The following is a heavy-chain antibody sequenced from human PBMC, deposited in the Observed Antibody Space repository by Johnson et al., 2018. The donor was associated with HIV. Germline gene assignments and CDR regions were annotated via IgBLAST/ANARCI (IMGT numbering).Heavy chain of an antibody. CDR2: IKQDGSEK. Sequence: VQLVESGGGLVQPGGSLRLSCAASGFTFSSYWMGWVRQAPGKGLEWVANIKQDGSEKYYVDSVKGRFTISRDNAKNSLYLQMNSLRAEDTAVYYCAYSSSPLSGDAFDIWGQGTMVTVSS. V-gene: IGHV3-7*02. J-gene: IGHJ3*02. CDR1: GFTFSSYW. D-gene: IGHD6-6*01. CDR3: AYSSSPLSGDAFDI.